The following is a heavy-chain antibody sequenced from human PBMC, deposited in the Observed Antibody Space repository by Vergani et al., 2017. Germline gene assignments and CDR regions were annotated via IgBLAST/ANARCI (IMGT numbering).Heavy chain of an antibody. Sequence: EVQLLESGGGLVQPGGSLRLSCAASGFTFSSYAMSWVRQAPGKGLEWVAAISGSGGSTYYADSGKGRFTISRDNSKNTLYLQMNSLRAEDTAVYYCAKGPLKWGNGWVDYWGQGTLVTVSS. J-gene: IGHJ4*02. D-gene: IGHD7-27*01. V-gene: IGHV3-23*01. CDR2: ISGSGGST. CDR3: AKGPLKWGNGWVDY. CDR1: GFTFSSYA.